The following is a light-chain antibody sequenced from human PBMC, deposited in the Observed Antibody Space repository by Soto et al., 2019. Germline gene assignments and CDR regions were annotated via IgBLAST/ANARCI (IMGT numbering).Light chain of an antibody. CDR2: GAS. CDR1: QSVSSSY. Sequence: ESVLTQSPGTLSLSPGERATLSCRASQSVSSSYLAWYQQKPGQAPRLLIYGASSRATGIPDRFSGSGSGTDFTLTISSLEPEDFAVYYCQQRGNRPPWTFGQGTKVDIK. CDR3: QQRGNRPPWT. V-gene: IGKV3D-20*02. J-gene: IGKJ1*01.